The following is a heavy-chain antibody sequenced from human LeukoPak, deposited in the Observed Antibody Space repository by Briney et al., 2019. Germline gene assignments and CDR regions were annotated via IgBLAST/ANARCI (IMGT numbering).Heavy chain of an antibody. V-gene: IGHV3-48*04. D-gene: IGHD3-3*01. CDR2: ISDSSDSI. CDR3: ARAPLVFWSGYLGMDV. J-gene: IGHJ6*04. Sequence: PGGSLRLSCAASGFTFSTYMMTWVRQAPGKGLEWVSYISDSSDSIYYGDSVKGRFTISRDNAKNSLYLQMNSLRAEDTAVCFCARAPLVFWSGYLGMDVWGKGTTVTVSS. CDR1: GFTFSTYM.